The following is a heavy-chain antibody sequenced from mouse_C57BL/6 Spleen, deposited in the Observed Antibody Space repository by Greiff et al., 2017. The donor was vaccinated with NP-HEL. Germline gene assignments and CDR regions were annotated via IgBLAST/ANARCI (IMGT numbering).Heavy chain of an antibody. CDR3: ARDEEDY. Sequence: EVQLQESGGGLVKPGGSLKLSCAASGFTFSSYAMSWVRQTPEKRLEWVATISDGGSYTYYPDNVKGRFTISRDNAKNNLYLQMSHLKSEDTAMYYCARDEEDYWGQGTSDTVSS. CDR2: ISDGGSYT. CDR1: GFTFSSYA. J-gene: IGHJ4*01. V-gene: IGHV5-4*01.